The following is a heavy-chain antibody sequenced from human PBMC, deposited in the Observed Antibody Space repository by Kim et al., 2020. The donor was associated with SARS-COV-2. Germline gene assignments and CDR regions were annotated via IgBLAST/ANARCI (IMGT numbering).Heavy chain of an antibody. Sequence: GGSLRLSCAASGFTFSSSAITWVRQASGKGLEWVSSISGSAGGSSYADSVTGRFTISSDNSKYTLTPHMKSLRAEATAADYCGKLGAPTAPLSVDY. CDR3: GKLGAPTAPLSVDY. D-gene: IGHD1-1*01. CDR1: GFTFSSSA. V-gene: IGHV3-23*01. J-gene: IGHJ4*01. CDR2: ISGSAGGS.